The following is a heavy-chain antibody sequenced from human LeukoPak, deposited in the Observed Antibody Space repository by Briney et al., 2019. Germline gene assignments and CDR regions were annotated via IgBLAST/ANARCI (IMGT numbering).Heavy chain of an antibody. CDR3: ARRYSSSWYAYYYYYYYMDV. V-gene: IGHV3-7*01. J-gene: IGHJ6*03. Sequence: GGPLRLSCAASGFTFSSYWMSWVRQAPGKGLEWVANIKQDGSEKYYVDSVKGRFTISRDNAKNSLYLQMNSLRAEDTAVYYCARRYSSSWYAYYYYYYYMDVWGKGTTVTVSS. CDR1: GFTFSSYW. D-gene: IGHD6-13*01. CDR2: IKQDGSEK.